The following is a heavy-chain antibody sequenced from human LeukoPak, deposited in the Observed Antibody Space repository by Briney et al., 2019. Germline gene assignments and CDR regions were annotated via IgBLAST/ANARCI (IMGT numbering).Heavy chain of an antibody. CDR1: GSTFDVSG. J-gene: IGHJ5*02. Sequence: GGSLSPSCAASGSTFDVSGMSSVRHAPGEGRGWVSCINWDGGSTGYANSVKGRFTISRDNAKNSLYLQMNSLRAEDTALYYCARDRSGYGSGSYYYNWFDPWGQGTLVTVSS. D-gene: IGHD3-10*01. CDR2: INWDGGST. CDR3: ARDRSGYGSGSYYYNWFDP. V-gene: IGHV3-20*04.